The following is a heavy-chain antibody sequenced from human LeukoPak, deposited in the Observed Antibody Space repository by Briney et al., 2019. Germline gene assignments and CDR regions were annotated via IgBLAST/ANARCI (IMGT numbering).Heavy chain of an antibody. CDR2: INNSGGIT. Sequence: PGGSLRLSFAASGFTFSSYAMSWVRQAPGKGLEWVSVINNSGGITYYAVSVKGRFTISRDNSKNKLYLQMNSLRVDDTAVYYCATPYNSGWYPYWGLGTLVTVSS. D-gene: IGHD6-19*01. V-gene: IGHV3-23*01. CDR1: GFTFSSYA. CDR3: ATPYNSGWYPY. J-gene: IGHJ4*02.